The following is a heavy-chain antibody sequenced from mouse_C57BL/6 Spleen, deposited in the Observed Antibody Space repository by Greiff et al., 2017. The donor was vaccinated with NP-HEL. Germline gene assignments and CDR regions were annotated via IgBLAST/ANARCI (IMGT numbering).Heavy chain of an antibody. Sequence: VQGVESGPELVKPGASVKISCKASGYAFSSSWMNWVKQRPGKGLEWIGRIYPGDGDTNYNGKFKGKATLTADKSSSTAYMQLSSLTSEDSAVYFCASRQPLDYWGQGTTLTVSS. CDR3: ASRQPLDY. V-gene: IGHV1-82*01. CDR2: IYPGDGDT. J-gene: IGHJ2*01. D-gene: IGHD3-2*01. CDR1: GYAFSSSW.